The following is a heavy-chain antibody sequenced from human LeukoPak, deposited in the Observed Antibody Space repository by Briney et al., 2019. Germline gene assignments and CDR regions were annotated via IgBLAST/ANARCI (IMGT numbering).Heavy chain of an antibody. CDR1: GFTFTNYA. CDR3: AKDGGIVGAMDAFDI. J-gene: IGHJ3*02. Sequence: GGSLRLSCAASGFTFTNYAMSWVRQAPGKGLECVSAISTSGGSTYYADSVKGRFTISRDNSKNTVYLQMNSLRAEDTAVYYCAKDGGIVGAMDAFDIWGQGTMVTVSS. CDR2: ISTSGGST. D-gene: IGHD1-26*01. V-gene: IGHV3-23*01.